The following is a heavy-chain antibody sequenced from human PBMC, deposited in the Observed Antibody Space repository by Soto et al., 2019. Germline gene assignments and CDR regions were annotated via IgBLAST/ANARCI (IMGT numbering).Heavy chain of an antibody. CDR1: GGSISSSSYY. V-gene: IGHV4-39*07. CDR2: IYYSGST. CDR3: AGVDARGGYYFDY. D-gene: IGHD2-15*01. J-gene: IGHJ4*02. Sequence: SETLSLTCTVSGGSISSSSYYWGWIRQPPGKGLEWIGSIYYSGSTYYNPSLKSRVTISVDTSKNQFSLKLSSVTAADTAVYYCAGVDARGGYYFDYWGQGTLVTVSS.